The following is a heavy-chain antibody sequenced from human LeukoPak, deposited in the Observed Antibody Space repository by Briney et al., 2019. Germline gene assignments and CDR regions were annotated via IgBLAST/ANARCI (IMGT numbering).Heavy chain of an antibody. CDR1: GGSISSYY. D-gene: IGHD1-26*01. CDR3: ARLSVGAYNWFDP. Sequence: SETLSLTCTVSGGSISSYYWSWIRQPPGKGLEWIGYIYYSGSTNYNPFLKSRVTISVDTSKNQFSLKLSSVTAADTAVYYCARLSVGAYNWFDPWGQGTLVTVSS. J-gene: IGHJ5*02. CDR2: IYYSGST. V-gene: IGHV4-59*08.